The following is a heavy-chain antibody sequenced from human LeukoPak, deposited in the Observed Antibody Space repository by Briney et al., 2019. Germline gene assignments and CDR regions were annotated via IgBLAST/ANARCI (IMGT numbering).Heavy chain of an antibody. D-gene: IGHD2-21*01. V-gene: IGHV3-33*01. CDR3: ARDLSAAYDF. J-gene: IGHJ4*02. CDR2: LVYDERN. Sequence: PGRSQRLSWAASGFPFSSYGMHWVRQAPGKGLEWVARLVYDERNDYANSVKGRFTISRDNSKSTLYLQMDNLRVDDTAVYYCARDLSAAYDFWGQGILVTVSS. CDR1: GFPFSSYG.